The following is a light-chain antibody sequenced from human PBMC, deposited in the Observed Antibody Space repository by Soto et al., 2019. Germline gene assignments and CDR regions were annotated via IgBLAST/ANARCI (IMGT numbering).Light chain of an antibody. CDR2: GAS. J-gene: IGKJ1*01. Sequence: EVVLAQSPGTLSLSPGERATLSCRASQIVSSNFLAWYHQKPGQAPWLLIYGASNRAGGVPARFSGSGSGTDFTLTISSLQPEDFAVYYCQQYGSSPRTFAQGKQGDIK. CDR3: QQYGSSPRT. V-gene: IGKV3-20*01. CDR1: QIVSSNF.